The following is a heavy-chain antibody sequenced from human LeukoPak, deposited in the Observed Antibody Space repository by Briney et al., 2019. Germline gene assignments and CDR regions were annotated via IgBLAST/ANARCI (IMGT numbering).Heavy chain of an antibody. J-gene: IGHJ3*02. CDR2: IYYSGST. V-gene: IGHV4-59*01. CDR1: GGSISSYY. Sequence: SETLSLTWTVSGGSISSYYWSWIRQPPGKGLEWIGYIYYSGSTNYNPSLKSRVTISVDTSKNQFSLKLSSVTAADTAVYYCARVGYCSSTSCAKNAFDIWGQGTMVTVSS. D-gene: IGHD2-2*01. CDR3: ARVGYCSSTSCAKNAFDI.